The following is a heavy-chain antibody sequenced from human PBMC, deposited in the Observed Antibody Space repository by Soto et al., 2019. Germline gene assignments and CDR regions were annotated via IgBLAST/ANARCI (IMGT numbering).Heavy chain of an antibody. CDR2: ISGSGKST. CDR3: AREKKHQSLGGRFGMDV. Sequence: GGSLRLSCAASGFNFAGYAMSWVRQAPGKGLEWVSAISGSGKSTYYADSVKGRFTISRDNAKKSLDLQINSLRAEDTAVYYCAREKKHQSLGGRFGMDVWGQGTTVTVSS. CDR1: GFNFAGYA. V-gene: IGHV3-23*01. D-gene: IGHD2-2*01. J-gene: IGHJ6*02.